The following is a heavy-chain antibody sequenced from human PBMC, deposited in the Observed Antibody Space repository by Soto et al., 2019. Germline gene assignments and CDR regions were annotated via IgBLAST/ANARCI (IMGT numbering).Heavy chain of an antibody. CDR1: GGTFSSYA. D-gene: IGHD3-22*01. CDR3: ARDRRRDDSSGYPTGNWFDP. Sequence: QVQLVQSGAEVKKPGSSVKVSCKASGGTFSSYAISWVRQAPGQGLEWMGGIIPIFGTANYAQKFQGRVTITADESTSTAYMELSSLRSEDTAVYYCARDRRRDDSSGYPTGNWFDPWGQGTLVTVS. CDR2: IIPIFGTA. V-gene: IGHV1-69*01. J-gene: IGHJ5*02.